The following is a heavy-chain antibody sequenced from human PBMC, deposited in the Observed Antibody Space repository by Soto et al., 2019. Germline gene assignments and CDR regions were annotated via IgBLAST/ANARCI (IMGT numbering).Heavy chain of an antibody. V-gene: IGHV4-59*01. CDR2: IYYSGST. D-gene: IGHD6-6*01. CDR1: GGSISSYY. Sequence: SETLSLTCTVSGGSISSYYWSWIRQPPGKGLEWIGYIYYSGSTNYNPSLKSRVTISVDTSKNQFSLKLSSVTAADTAVYYCARDKGRLNFDYWGQGTLVTVSS. CDR3: ARDKGRLNFDY. J-gene: IGHJ4*02.